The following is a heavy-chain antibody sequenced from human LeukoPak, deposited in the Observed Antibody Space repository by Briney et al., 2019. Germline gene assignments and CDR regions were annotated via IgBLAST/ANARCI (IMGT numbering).Heavy chain of an antibody. D-gene: IGHD3-3*01. J-gene: IGHJ5*02. V-gene: IGHV5-51*01. CDR3: ARPQTPWSYDFWSGGFDP. Sequence: KHGESLKISCQGSGYSFSNYWIVWVRQMPGKGLEWMGIIYPGDSDTRYSPSFQGQVTISADKSISTAYLQWSSLKASDTAMYYCARPQTPWSYDFWSGGFDPWGQGTLVTVSS. CDR1: GYSFSNYW. CDR2: IYPGDSDT.